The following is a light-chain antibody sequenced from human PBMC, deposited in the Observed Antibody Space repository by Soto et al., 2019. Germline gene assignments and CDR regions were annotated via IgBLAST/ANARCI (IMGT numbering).Light chain of an antibody. CDR1: SSDVGGYNY. CDR2: EVT. V-gene: IGLV2-14*01. J-gene: IGLJ3*02. Sequence: QSALTQPASVSGSPGQSITISCTGTSSDVGGYNYVSWYQQHPGKAPKLIIYEVTNRPSGVSNRFSGSKSVNTASLTISGLQAEDEADYYCNSYTTTSSWVFGGGTKLTVL. CDR3: NSYTTTSSWV.